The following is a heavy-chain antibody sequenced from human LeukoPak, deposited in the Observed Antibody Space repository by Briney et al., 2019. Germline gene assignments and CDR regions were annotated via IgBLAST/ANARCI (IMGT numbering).Heavy chain of an antibody. V-gene: IGHV3-23*01. CDR3: ARGLFLSGYLDAFDI. CDR2: ITGSGGTT. Sequence: PGGSLRLSCEASGITFSFYGMSWVRQAPGKGLEWVSAITGSGGTTYYADSVKGRCTISRDNSKNTLYLQMNSLRVEDTAIYYCARGLFLSGYLDAFDIWGQGTVVTVPS. D-gene: IGHD3-22*01. CDR1: GITFSFYG. J-gene: IGHJ3*02.